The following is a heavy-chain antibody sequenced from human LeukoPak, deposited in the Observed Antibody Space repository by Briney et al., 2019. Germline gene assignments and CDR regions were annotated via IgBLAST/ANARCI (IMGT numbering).Heavy chain of an antibody. CDR1: GGSISSGGYS. V-gene: IGHV4-30-2*01. D-gene: IGHD6-13*01. CDR2: VSHSGAT. J-gene: IGHJ4*02. CDR3: ARAEIAAGTTTSFQIDY. Sequence: SETLSLTCGVSGGSISSGGYSWNWIRQPPGKGREWIVYVSHSGATYSAPSFRSRVSVSRDTSTNHFSLTLNSVTAADTGVYYCARAEIAAGTTTSFQIDYWGQGTLVTVSS.